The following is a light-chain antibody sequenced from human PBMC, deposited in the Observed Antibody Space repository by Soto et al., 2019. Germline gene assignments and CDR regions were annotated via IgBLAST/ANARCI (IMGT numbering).Light chain of an antibody. CDR3: QQYNSYVT. Sequence: DIQMTQSPYTLSASVGDRVTITCRASQAISPWLAWYQQKPGMAPKLLIYKASTLETGVPSRFSGGGSGTEFTLTISGLQPDDFATYYCQQYNSYVTFGQGTK. V-gene: IGKV1-5*03. J-gene: IGKJ1*01. CDR1: QAISPW. CDR2: KAS.